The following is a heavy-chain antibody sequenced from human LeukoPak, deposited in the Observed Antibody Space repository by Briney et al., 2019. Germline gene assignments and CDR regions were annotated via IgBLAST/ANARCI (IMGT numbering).Heavy chain of an antibody. CDR3: ARESSGNYYNPLGYMDV. V-gene: IGHV4-4*07. J-gene: IGHJ6*03. D-gene: IGHD3-10*01. CDR2: IFTSGIT. CDR1: GGSISIYY. Sequence: SETLSLTCTVSGGSISIYYWNWIRQPAGKGLEWIGRIFTSGITNYDPSLKSRVTMSVDTSKNQFSLNLSSVTAADAAVYYCARESSGNYYNPLGYMDVWGKGTTVTVSS.